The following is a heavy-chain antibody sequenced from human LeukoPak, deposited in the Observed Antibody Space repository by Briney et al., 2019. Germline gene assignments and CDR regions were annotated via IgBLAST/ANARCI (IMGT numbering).Heavy chain of an antibody. Sequence: ASVKVSCKASGYTFTSYDINWVRQATGQGLEWMGWMNPNSGNTGYAQKLQGRVTMTRNTSISTAYMELSSLRSEDTAVYYCALILTGYSRFDYWGQGTLVTVSS. CDR1: GYTFTSYD. CDR2: MNPNSGNT. CDR3: ALILTGYSRFDY. J-gene: IGHJ4*02. D-gene: IGHD3-9*01. V-gene: IGHV1-8*01.